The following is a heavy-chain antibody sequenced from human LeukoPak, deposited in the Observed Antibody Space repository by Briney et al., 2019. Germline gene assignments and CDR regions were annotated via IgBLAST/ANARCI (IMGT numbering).Heavy chain of an antibody. V-gene: IGHV3-48*03. D-gene: IGHD4-17*01. Sequence: GGSLRLSCAASGFTFSSYEMDWVRQAPGKGLEWVSAISGSGGSTYYADSVKGQFTMSRDNAKKSLFLQMNSLRAEDTAVYYCARDYGDYEPGRHHYYYYYMDVWGKGTTVTVSS. CDR1: GFTFSSYE. J-gene: IGHJ6*03. CDR3: ARDYGDYEPGRHHYYYYYMDV. CDR2: ISGSGGST.